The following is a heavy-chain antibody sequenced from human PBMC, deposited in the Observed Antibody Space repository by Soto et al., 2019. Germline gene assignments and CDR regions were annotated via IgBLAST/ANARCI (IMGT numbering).Heavy chain of an antibody. CDR2: TSYDGTNK. V-gene: IGHV3-30*18. CDR3: AKDLQSYGDYDYYCYGMDV. D-gene: IGHD4-17*01. J-gene: IGHJ6*02. Sequence: PGGSLRLSCAASGFTFSTYGMHWVRQTPGKGLEWVAVTSYDGTNKFYSDSVKGRFTISRDNFKNTLTLQMNSLRADDTAVYSCAKDLQSYGDYDYYCYGMDVWGLGTRVTVSS. CDR1: GFTFSTYG.